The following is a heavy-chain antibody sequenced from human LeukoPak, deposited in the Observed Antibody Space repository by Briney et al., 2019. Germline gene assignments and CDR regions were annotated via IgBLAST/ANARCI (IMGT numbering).Heavy chain of an antibody. CDR3: ASGYCSGGSCYSGSEVPLDY. Sequence: GASVKVSCKASGYTFTSYGISWVRQAPGQGLEWMGWISAYNGNTDYAQKLQGRVTMTTDTSTSTAYMELRSLRSDDTAVYYCASGYCSGGSCYSGSEVPLDYWGQGTLVTVSS. D-gene: IGHD2-15*01. V-gene: IGHV1-18*01. CDR1: GYTFTSYG. CDR2: ISAYNGNT. J-gene: IGHJ4*02.